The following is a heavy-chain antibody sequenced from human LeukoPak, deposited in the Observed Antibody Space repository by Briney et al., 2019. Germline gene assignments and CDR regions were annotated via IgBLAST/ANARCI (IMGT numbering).Heavy chain of an antibody. D-gene: IGHD3-22*01. V-gene: IGHV3-23*01. J-gene: IGHJ4*02. CDR1: GITLSNYG. Sequence: GGSLRRSFAVSGITLSNYGMNWVRQAPGKGLEWVSGISGSGGNTYYADSVKGRFTISRDNSKNTLYLQMNSLRAEDTAVYFCAKRGVVIRVILVGFHKEAYYFDSWGQGALVTVSS. CDR3: AKRGVVIRVILVGFHKEAYYFDS. CDR2: ISGSGGNT.